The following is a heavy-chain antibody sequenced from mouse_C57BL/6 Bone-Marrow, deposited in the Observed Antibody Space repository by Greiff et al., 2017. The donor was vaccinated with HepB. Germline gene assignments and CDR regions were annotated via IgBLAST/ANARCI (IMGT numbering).Heavy chain of an antibody. CDR2: IHPNSGST. CDR1: GYTFTSYW. V-gene: IGHV1-64*01. D-gene: IGHD1-1*01. Sequence: VQLQQPGAELVKPGASVKLSCKASGYTFTSYWMHWVKQRPGQGLEWIGMIHPNSGSTNYNEKFKSKATLTVDKSSSTAYMQLSSLTSEDSAVYYCAREGAASGYYYGSSYWYFDVWGTGTTDTVSS. J-gene: IGHJ1*03. CDR3: AREGAASGYYYGSSYWYFDV.